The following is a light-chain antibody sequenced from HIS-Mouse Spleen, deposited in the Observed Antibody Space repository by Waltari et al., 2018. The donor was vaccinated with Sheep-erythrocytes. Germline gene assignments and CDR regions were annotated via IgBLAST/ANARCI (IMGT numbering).Light chain of an antibody. CDR1: SSDVGGYNY. CDR3: AAWDDSLNGPV. CDR2: DVS. Sequence: QPRSVSGSPGQSVTISCTGTSSDVGGYNYVSWYQQHPGKAPKLMIYDVSKRPSGVPDRFSGSKSGTSASLAISGLQSEDEADYYCAAWDDSLNGPVFGGGTKLTVL. J-gene: IGLJ3*02. V-gene: IGLV2-11*01.